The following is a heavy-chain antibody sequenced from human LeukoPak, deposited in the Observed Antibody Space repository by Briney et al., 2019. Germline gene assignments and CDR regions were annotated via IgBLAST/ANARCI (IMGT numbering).Heavy chain of an antibody. J-gene: IGHJ4*02. CDR3: AKNRGYDYGQRYFDY. D-gene: IGHD5-12*01. Sequence: GGSLRLSCAASGFTFSSYAMSWVRQAPGKGLEWVSAISGSGGSTYYADSVKGRLTISRDNSKNTLYLQMNSLRAEDTAVYYCAKNRGYDYGQRYFDYWGQGTLVTVSS. V-gene: IGHV3-23*01. CDR2: ISGSGGST. CDR1: GFTFSSYA.